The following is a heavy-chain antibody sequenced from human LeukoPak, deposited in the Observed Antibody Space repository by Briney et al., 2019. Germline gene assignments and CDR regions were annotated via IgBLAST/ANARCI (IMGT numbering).Heavy chain of an antibody. D-gene: IGHD6-13*01. CDR1: GYTFTNYG. CDR2: ISAYNGNT. Sequence: ASVKVSCKASGYTFTNYGISWVRQAPGQGLEWMGWISAYNGNTNYAQKLQGRVTMTTDTSTNTAYMELRSLRSDDTAVYYCARDEAAAGTGEAYYYYGMDVWGQGTTVTASS. CDR3: ARDEAAAGTGEAYYYYGMDV. V-gene: IGHV1-18*01. J-gene: IGHJ6*02.